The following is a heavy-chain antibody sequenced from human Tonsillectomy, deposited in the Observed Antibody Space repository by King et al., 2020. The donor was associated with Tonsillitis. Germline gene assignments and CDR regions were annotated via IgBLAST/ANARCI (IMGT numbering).Heavy chain of an antibody. CDR2: IWYDGSKK. D-gene: IGHD2-21*01. CDR1: GFIFRNYG. J-gene: IGHJ4*02. V-gene: IGHV3-33*01. Sequence: VQLVESGGGVVQPGTSLRLPCAASGFIFRNYGIHWVRQAPGKGLEWVAVIWYDGSKKQYAESVKGRFTISRDNSKNTVFLQMDNLKVEDTGVYFCARDRALTYEGDDGGFDYWGQGTLVIVSS. CDR3: ARDRALTYEGDDGGFDY.